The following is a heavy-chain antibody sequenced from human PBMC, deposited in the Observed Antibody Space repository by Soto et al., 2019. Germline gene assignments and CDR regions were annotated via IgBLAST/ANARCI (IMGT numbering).Heavy chain of an antibody. D-gene: IGHD3-9*01. CDR3: ARGTLDYDILTGSLDY. J-gene: IGHJ4*02. V-gene: IGHV3-53*04. Sequence: GGSLRLSCAASGFTVSSNYMSWVRQAQGKGLEWVSVIYSGGSTYYADSVKGRFTISRHNSKNTLYLQMNSLRAEDTAVYYCARGTLDYDILTGSLDYWGQGTLVTVSS. CDR2: IYSGGST. CDR1: GFTVSSNY.